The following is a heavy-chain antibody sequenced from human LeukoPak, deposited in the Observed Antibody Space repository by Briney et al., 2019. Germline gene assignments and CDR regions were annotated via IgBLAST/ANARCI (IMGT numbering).Heavy chain of an antibody. CDR3: AIHYGSGSYYPPDYYYYGMDV. Sequence: ASVKVSCKASEYTFTSYDINWVRQATGRGLEWMGWMNPNSGNTGYAQKFQGRVTMTRNTSISTAYMELSSLRSEDTAVYYCAIHYGSGSYYPPDYYYYGMDVWGQGTTVTVSS. CDR1: EYTFTSYD. CDR2: MNPNSGNT. J-gene: IGHJ6*02. V-gene: IGHV1-8*01. D-gene: IGHD3-10*01.